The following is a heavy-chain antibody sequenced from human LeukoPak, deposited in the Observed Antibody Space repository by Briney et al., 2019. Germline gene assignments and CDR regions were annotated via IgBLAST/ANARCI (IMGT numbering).Heavy chain of an antibody. CDR1: GFTFSSYA. J-gene: IGHJ3*01. D-gene: IGHD3-3*01. V-gene: IGHV3-30-3*01. CDR2: ISYDGSNK. Sequence: GGSLRLSCAASGFTFSSYAMHWVRQAPGKGLEWVAVISYDGSNKYYADSVKGRFTISRDNAKNSLYLQMNSLRAEDTAVYYCARVLYDFWSGPVLGAFDFWGQGTIVTVSS. CDR3: ARVLYDFWSGPVLGAFDF.